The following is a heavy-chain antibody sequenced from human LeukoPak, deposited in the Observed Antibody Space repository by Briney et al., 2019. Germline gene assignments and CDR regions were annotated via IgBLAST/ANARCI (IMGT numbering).Heavy chain of an antibody. CDR1: GYTFSSYS. V-gene: IGHV1-18*01. CDR3: ARYPLSYSSNWHYYFDY. Sequence: ASAKVSSKASGYTFSSYSTSWVRHTPRQGLERMGWISGSNGNTNYAQKLQGRVTMTTDTSTSTAYMELRSLRSDDTALYYCARYPLSYSSNWHYYFDYWGQGSLLTVSS. CDR2: ISGSNGNT. D-gene: IGHD6-13*01. J-gene: IGHJ4*02.